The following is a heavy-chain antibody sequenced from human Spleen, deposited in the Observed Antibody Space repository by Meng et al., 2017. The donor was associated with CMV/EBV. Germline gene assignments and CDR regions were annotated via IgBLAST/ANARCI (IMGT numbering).Heavy chain of an antibody. V-gene: IGHV3-7*04. J-gene: IGHJ6*02. Sequence: GESLKISCAASGLTFSSYWMSRVRQAPGKGLEWVANIKQDGSEKYYAESVKGRFTISRDNSKNTLHLQMNSLRAEDTAVYYCAKEDCSSTSRQCPYYSNYYGMDVWGLGTTVTVSS. CDR3: AKEDCSSTSRQCPYYSNYYGMDV. D-gene: IGHD2-2*01. CDR2: IKQDGSEK. CDR1: GLTFSSYW.